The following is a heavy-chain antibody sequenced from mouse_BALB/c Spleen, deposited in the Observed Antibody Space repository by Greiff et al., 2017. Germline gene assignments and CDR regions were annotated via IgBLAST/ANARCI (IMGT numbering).Heavy chain of an antibody. CDR3: ARHKREAHYYAMDY. V-gene: IGHV5-12-1*01. J-gene: IGHJ4*01. Sequence: EVKLVESGGGLVKPGGSLKLSCAASGFAFSSYDMSWVRQTPEKRLEWVAYISSGGGSTYYPDTVKGRFTISRDNAKNTLYLQMSSLKSEDTAMYYCARHKREAHYYAMDYWGQGTSVTVSS. CDR2: ISSGGGST. CDR1: GFAFSSYD.